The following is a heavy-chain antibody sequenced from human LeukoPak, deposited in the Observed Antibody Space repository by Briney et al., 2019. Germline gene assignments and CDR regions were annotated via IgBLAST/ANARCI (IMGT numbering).Heavy chain of an antibody. CDR2: ISGSGGST. CDR3: ATHPTGRDTRHRLNVYYYYYYYMDV. D-gene: IGHD5/OR15-5a*01. V-gene: IGHV3-23*01. CDR1: GFTFDDYA. Sequence: PGRSLRLSCAASGFTFDDYAMHWVRQAPGKGLEWVSAISGSGGSTYYADSVKGRFTISRDNSKNTLYLQMNSLRAEDTAVYYCATHPTGRDTRHRLNVYYYYYYYMDVWGKGTTVTISS. J-gene: IGHJ6*03.